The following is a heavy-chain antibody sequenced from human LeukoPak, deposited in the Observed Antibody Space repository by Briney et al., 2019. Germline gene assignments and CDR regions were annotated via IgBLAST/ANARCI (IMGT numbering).Heavy chain of an antibody. CDR1: GFTFSSYS. D-gene: IGHD6-19*01. CDR2: ISSSTSYI. V-gene: IGHV3-21*01. Sequence: PGGSLRLSCAASGFTFSSYSMNWVRQAPGKGLEWVSSISSSTSYIYYADSVKGRFTTSRDNAKNSLYLQMTSLRAEDTAVYHCARDSSGSGWYDDAFDIWGQGTMVTVSS. J-gene: IGHJ3*02. CDR3: ARDSSGSGWYDDAFDI.